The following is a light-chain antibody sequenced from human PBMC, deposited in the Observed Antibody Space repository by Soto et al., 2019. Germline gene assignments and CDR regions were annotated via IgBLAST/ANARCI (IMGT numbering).Light chain of an antibody. CDR1: QSVRTY. J-gene: IGKJ4*01. CDR3: HQRSNCPRT. V-gene: IGKV3-11*01. CDR2: DAS. Sequence: EIVLTQSPATLSLFPGERATLSCRASQSVRTYLAWYQQKPGQAPRLLISDASKKATGIPGRFSGSGSGTDFTLTISSLEAEDSAVYYCHQRSNCPRTFGGGSKVEIK.